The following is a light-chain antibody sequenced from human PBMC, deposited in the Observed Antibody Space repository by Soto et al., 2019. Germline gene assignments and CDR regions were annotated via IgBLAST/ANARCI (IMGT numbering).Light chain of an antibody. CDR1: QNVSSY. CDR2: DAS. V-gene: IGKV3-11*01. CDR3: QQRSNWPRLT. J-gene: IGKJ4*01. Sequence: EIVLTQSPATLSLSPGERATLSCRASQNVSSYLAWYQQKPGQAPRLLIYDASNRAIGIPARFSGSGSGTDFSLTISSLQPEPFAVYVCQQRSNWPRLTFGGGTKVEI.